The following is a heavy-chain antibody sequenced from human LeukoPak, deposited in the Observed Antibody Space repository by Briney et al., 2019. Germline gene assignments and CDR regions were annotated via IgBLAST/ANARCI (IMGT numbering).Heavy chain of an antibody. D-gene: IGHD4-17*01. J-gene: IGHJ4*02. CDR3: ARDAADYGDYVYFDY. CDR2: ISYDGSNK. V-gene: IGHV3-30*03. CDR1: GFTFSSYG. Sequence: GGTLRLSCAASGFTFSSYGIHWVRQAPGKGLEWVAVISYDGSNKYYADSVKGRFTISRDNSKNTLYLQMNSLRAEDTAVYYCARDAADYGDYVYFDYWGQGTLVTVSS.